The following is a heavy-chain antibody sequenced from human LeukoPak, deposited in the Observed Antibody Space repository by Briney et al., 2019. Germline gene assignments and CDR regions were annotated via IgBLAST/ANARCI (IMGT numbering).Heavy chain of an antibody. D-gene: IGHD2-2*01. CDR2: INSDGSST. J-gene: IGHJ4*02. V-gene: IGHV3-74*01. CDR3: AARGYCSGTSCLLEY. CDR1: GFTFSSYW. Sequence: PTGGSLRLSCAASGFTFSSYWMHWVRQAPGKGLVWVSRINSDGSSTNYADSVKGRFTISRDNAKNTLYVQMNSLRAEDTAVYYCAARGYCSGTSCLLEYWGQGTLVTVSS.